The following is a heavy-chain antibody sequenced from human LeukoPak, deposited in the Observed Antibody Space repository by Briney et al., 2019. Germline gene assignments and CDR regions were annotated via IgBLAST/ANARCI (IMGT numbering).Heavy chain of an antibody. V-gene: IGHV4-39*07. J-gene: IGHJ5*02. CDR2: IYYSGST. CDR1: GGSISSSSYY. D-gene: IGHD2-2*01. Sequence: PSETLSLTCTVSGGSISSSSYYWGWIRQPPGKGLEWIGSIYYSGSTYYNPSLKSRVTISVDTSKNQFSQKLSSVTAADTAVYYCAREQWSSIVVVPAAIPDVNWFDPWGQGTLVTVSS. CDR3: AREQWSSIVVVPAAIPDVNWFDP.